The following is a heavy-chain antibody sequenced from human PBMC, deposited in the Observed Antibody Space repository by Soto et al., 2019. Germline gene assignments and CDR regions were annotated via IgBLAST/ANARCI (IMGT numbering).Heavy chain of an antibody. V-gene: IGHV1-3*01. J-gene: IGHJ4*02. CDR3: ARGPNPYYCDY. Sequence: ASVKVSCKASGYTFTSYAMHWVRQAPGQRLEWMGWINAGNGNTKYSQKFQGRVTITRDPSASTAYMELSSLRSEDTAVYYCARGPNPYYCDYWGQGTLVTVSS. CDR1: GYTFTSYA. CDR2: INAGNGNT.